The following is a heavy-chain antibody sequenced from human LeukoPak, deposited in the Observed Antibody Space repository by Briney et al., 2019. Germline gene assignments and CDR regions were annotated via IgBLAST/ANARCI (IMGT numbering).Heavy chain of an antibody. CDR2: IKEDGSKE. Sequence: GGSLRLSCAASGFTFSSNWMSSVRQAAGTGLEWVANIKEDGSKENYEDPVKGRFTISRDNAKNSLYLQMSSMRAEDTAVYYCARAYSWGQGTRVTVSS. V-gene: IGHV3-7*04. J-gene: IGHJ5*02. D-gene: IGHD2-21*01. CDR1: GFTFSSNW. CDR3: ARAYS.